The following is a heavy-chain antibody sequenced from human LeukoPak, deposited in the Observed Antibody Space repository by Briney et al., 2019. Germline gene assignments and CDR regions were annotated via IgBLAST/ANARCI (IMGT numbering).Heavy chain of an antibody. V-gene: IGHV3-9*01. CDR2: ISWNSGSI. Sequence: GRSLRLSCAASGFTFDDYAMHWVRQAPGKGLEWVSGISWNSGSIGYADSVKGRFTISRDNAENSLYLQMNSLRAEDTALYYCAKDIYYDSSGYYFRAFDIWGQGTMVTVSS. CDR1: GFTFDDYA. D-gene: IGHD3-22*01. J-gene: IGHJ3*02. CDR3: AKDIYYDSSGYYFRAFDI.